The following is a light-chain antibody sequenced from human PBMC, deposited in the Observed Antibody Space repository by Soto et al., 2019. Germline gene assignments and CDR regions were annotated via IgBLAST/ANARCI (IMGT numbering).Light chain of an antibody. V-gene: IGKV2-40*01. CDR2: TVS. CDR1: QSLLDSDDGNTY. J-gene: IGKJ4*01. CDR3: MQRIEFPLT. Sequence: DIVMTHTPLSLPVTPGEPASISCRSSQSLLDSDDGNTYLDWYLQKPGQSPQLLIYTVSYRASGVPDRFSGTGSGTDFTLKISRVEAEDVGVYYCMQRIEFPLTFGGGTKVDI.